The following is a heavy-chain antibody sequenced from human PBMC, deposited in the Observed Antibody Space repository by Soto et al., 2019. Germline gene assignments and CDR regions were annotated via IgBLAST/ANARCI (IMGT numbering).Heavy chain of an antibody. CDR3: ARVPRAAAGTD. Sequence: QVQLQESGPGLVKPSGTLSLTCAVSGGSISSSNWWSWVRQPPGKGLEWIGEIYHSGSTNYNPSLKSRVTMSVDKYKNPFSLMLSSVTAADTAVYYCARVPRAAAGTDWGQGTLVTVSS. V-gene: IGHV4-4*02. CDR2: IYHSGST. J-gene: IGHJ4*02. CDR1: GGSISSSNW. D-gene: IGHD6-13*01.